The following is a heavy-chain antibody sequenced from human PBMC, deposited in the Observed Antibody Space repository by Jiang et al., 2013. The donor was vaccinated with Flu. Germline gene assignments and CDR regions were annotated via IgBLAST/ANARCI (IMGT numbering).Heavy chain of an antibody. Sequence: VQLLESGGGLVQPGGSLRLSCAASGFTVSSNYMSWVRQAPGKGLEWVSVIYSGGSTYYADSVKGRFTISRDNSKNTLYLQMNSLRAEDTAVYYCARELPGELRTEHWFDPWGQGTLVTVSS. CDR2: IYSGGST. J-gene: IGHJ5*02. CDR3: ARELPGELRTEHWFDP. D-gene: IGHD1-26*01. V-gene: IGHV3-66*02. CDR1: GFTVSSNY.